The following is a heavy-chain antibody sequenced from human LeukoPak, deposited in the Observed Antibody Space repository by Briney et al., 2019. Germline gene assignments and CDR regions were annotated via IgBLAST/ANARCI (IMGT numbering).Heavy chain of an antibody. Sequence: KASGTLSLTCAVSGGSISSSSYYWGWIRQPPGKGLEWIGSIYYSGSTYYNPSLKSRVTISVDTSKNQFSLKLSSVTAADTAVYYCARDHSSFDYWGQGTLVTVSS. CDR3: ARDHSSFDY. D-gene: IGHD5-18*01. CDR2: IYYSGST. V-gene: IGHV4-39*07. CDR1: GGSISSSSYY. J-gene: IGHJ4*02.